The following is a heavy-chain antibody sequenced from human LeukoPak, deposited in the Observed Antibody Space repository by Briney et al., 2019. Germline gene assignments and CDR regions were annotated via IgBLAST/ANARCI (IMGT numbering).Heavy chain of an antibody. CDR1: GFTFTSYA. D-gene: IGHD3-10*01. CDR3: AKDREAWFGDGGFDY. V-gene: IGHV3-21*01. Sequence: PGGSPRLSCAASGFTFTSYAMTWVRQAPGKGLEWVSSISSSSSYIYYADSVKGRFTISGDNAKNSLYLQMNSLRAEDTAVYYCAKDREAWFGDGGFDYWGQGTLVTVSS. CDR2: ISSSSSYI. J-gene: IGHJ4*02.